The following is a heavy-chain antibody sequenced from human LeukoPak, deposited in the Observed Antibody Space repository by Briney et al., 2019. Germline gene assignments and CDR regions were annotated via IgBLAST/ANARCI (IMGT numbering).Heavy chain of an antibody. CDR1: GYTFTSYA. J-gene: IGHJ5*02. Sequence: ASVKVSCKASGYTFTSYAMNWVRQAPGQGLERMGWINTNTGNPTYAQGFTGRFVFSLDTSVSTAYLQISSLKAEDTAVYHCARGESKGVGRGYNWFDPWGQGTLVTVSS. CDR3: ARGESKGVGRGYNWFDP. V-gene: IGHV7-4-1*02. D-gene: IGHD3/OR15-3a*01. CDR2: INTNTGNP.